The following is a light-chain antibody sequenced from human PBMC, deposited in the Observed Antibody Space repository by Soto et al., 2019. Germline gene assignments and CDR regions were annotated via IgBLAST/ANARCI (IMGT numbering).Light chain of an antibody. CDR1: QSISSW. J-gene: IGKJ1*01. CDR3: QQYHSYWT. CDR2: KAS. Sequence: DIPMTQSPSTLSASVGDRVTITCRASQSISSWLAWYQQEPGKAPKLLIYKASSLESGVPSRFSGSGSGTEFTLTISSLQPDDFATYYCQQYHSYWTFGQGTKVEIK. V-gene: IGKV1-5*03.